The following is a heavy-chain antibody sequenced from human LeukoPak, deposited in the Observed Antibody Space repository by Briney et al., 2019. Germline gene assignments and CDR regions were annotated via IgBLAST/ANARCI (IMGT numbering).Heavy chain of an antibody. D-gene: IGHD3-22*01. Sequence: GTSLRLSCAASGFTFRTYAMHWVRQAPGKGLEWVALISDDGSKKYYADSVKGRFTISRDNSENTLYVQMNSLRDEDTAVYYCAGTIVGKWAIDYWGQGTLVTVSS. CDR1: GFTFRTYA. CDR3: AGTIVGKWAIDY. J-gene: IGHJ4*02. CDR2: ISDDGSKK. V-gene: IGHV3-30*04.